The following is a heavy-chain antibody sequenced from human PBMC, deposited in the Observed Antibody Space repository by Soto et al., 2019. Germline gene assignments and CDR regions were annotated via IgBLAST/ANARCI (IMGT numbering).Heavy chain of an antibody. CDR2: ISYDGSNK. D-gene: IGHD3-10*01. Sequence: GGSLRLSCAASGSTFSSYGMHWVRQAPGKGLEWVAVISYDGSNKYYADSVKGRFTISRDNSKNTLYLQMNSLRAEDTAVYYCAKDRSYGGYIDYWGQGTLVTVSS. CDR1: GSTFSSYG. CDR3: AKDRSYGGYIDY. J-gene: IGHJ4*02. V-gene: IGHV3-30*18.